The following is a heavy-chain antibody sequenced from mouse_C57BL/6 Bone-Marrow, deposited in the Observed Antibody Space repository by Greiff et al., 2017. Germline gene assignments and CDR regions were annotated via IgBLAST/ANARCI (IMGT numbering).Heavy chain of an antibody. CDR2: IYPRDGST. V-gene: IGHV1-78*01. CDR3: ARGAITTGGYYYAMDY. Sequence: QVQLQQSDAELVKPGASVKISCKVSGYTFTDHTIHWMKQRPEQGLEWIGYIYPRDGSTKYNEKFKGKATLTADKSSSTAYMQLNSLTSEDSSVYFCARGAITTGGYYYAMDYWGQGTSVTVSS. CDR1: GYTFTDHT. J-gene: IGHJ4*01. D-gene: IGHD2-4*01.